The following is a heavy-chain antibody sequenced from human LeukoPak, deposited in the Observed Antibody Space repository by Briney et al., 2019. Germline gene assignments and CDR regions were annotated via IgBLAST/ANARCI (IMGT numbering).Heavy chain of an antibody. CDR3: ARALQAFDC. J-gene: IGHJ4*02. V-gene: IGHV3-21*01. CDR1: GCTSIIYN. Sequence: GGPLRLSCAPSGCTSIIYNMHGPPLPPGRGLEWVPSISSGCHYIYYAHSMKGPLTTSRDNAKTSLYLQVNSMRGEDTAVYCFARALQAFDCWGEGTLVTVSS. CDR2: ISSGCHYI. D-gene: IGHD4-11*01.